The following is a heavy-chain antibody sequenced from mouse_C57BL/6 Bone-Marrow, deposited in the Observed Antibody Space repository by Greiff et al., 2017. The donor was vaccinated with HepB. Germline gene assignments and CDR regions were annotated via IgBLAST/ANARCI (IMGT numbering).Heavy chain of an antibody. J-gene: IGHJ2*01. V-gene: IGHV1-81*01. D-gene: IGHD1-1*01. CDR3: AVGYGSSWYFDY. Sequence: QVQLQQSGAELARPGASVKLSCKASGYTFTSYGISWVKQRTGQGLEWIGEIYPRSGNTYYNEKFKGKATLTADKSSSAAYMELRSLTSEDSAVYFCAVGYGSSWYFDYWGQGTTLTVSS. CDR2: IYPRSGNT. CDR1: GYTFTSYG.